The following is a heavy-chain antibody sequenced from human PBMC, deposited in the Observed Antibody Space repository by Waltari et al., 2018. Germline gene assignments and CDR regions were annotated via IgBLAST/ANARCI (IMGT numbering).Heavy chain of an antibody. CDR1: GFTFDAYA. V-gene: IGHV3-9*01. CDR2: ISWNRGSI. Sequence: DVQLVESGGGLVQPGRSLRLSCAASGFTFDAYAMHWVRHAPGKGLECVSGISWNRGSIGYVDDVKGRFTISRDNAKNSLYLQMNSLRAEDTALYYCAKSDGSGSYYKSAFDIWGQGTMVTVSS. J-gene: IGHJ3*02. D-gene: IGHD3-10*01. CDR3: AKSDGSGSYYKSAFDI.